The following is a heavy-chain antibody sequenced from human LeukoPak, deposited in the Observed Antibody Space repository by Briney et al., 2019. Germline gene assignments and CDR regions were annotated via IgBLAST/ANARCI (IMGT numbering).Heavy chain of an antibody. CDR3: ARSPDVVYATNWFDP. V-gene: IGHV4-34*01. CDR1: GGSFSGYY. CDR2: INHSGGT. D-gene: IGHD2-8*02. Sequence: SETLSLTCAVYGGSFSGYYWSWIRQPPGKGLEWIGEINHSGGTNYNPSLKSRVTISVDTSKNQFSLKLSSVTAADTAVYYCARSPDVVYATNWFDPWGQGTLVTVSS. J-gene: IGHJ5*02.